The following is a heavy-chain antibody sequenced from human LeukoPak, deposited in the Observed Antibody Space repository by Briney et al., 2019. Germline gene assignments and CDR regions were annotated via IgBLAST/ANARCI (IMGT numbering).Heavy chain of an antibody. V-gene: IGHV3-7*01. J-gene: IGHJ4*02. Sequence: GGSLRLSCAASGFTFSSYAMTWVRQAPGEGLEWVANIKQDGSEKYYVDSVKGRFTISRDNAKNSLYLQMNSLRAEDTAVYYCASDSPNDYWGQGTLVTVSS. CDR2: IKQDGSEK. CDR3: ASDSPNDY. CDR1: GFTFSSYA.